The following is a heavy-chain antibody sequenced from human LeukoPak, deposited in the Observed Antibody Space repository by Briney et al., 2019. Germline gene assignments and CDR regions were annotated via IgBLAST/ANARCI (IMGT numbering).Heavy chain of an antibody. CDR3: ARAGGGYDSSGYYLDY. D-gene: IGHD3-22*01. J-gene: IGHJ4*02. Sequence: SVKVSCTASGGTFSSYAISWVRQAPGPGLEWVGRIITILGIANYAQKFQGRVTITADKSTSTAYLELSSLRSEDTAVYYCARAGGGYDSSGYYLDYWGQGTLVTVSS. CDR2: IITILGIA. CDR1: GGTFSSYA. V-gene: IGHV1-69*04.